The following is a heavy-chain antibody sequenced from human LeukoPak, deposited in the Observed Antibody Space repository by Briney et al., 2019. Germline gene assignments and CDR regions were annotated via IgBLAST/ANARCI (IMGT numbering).Heavy chain of an antibody. CDR1: GFTFSNAW. V-gene: IGHV3-15*01. CDR2: IKSKTDGGTT. Sequence: PGGSLRLSCAASGFTFSNAWMSWVRQAPGKGLEWVGRIKSKTDGGTTDYAAPVKGRFTISRDDSKNTLYLQMNSLKTEDTAVYYCTTDRNYVSSGYMYYFDYWGQGTLVTVSS. D-gene: IGHD3-22*01. J-gene: IGHJ4*02. CDR3: TTDRNYVSSGYMYYFDY.